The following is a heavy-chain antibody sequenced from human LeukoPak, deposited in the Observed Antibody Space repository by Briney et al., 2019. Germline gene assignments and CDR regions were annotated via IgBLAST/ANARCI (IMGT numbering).Heavy chain of an antibody. Sequence: GGSLRLSCAASGFTFSSYSMNWVRQAPGKGLEWVSSISSSSSSYIYYADSVKGRFTISRDNAKNSLYLQMNSLRAEDTAVYYCARDPGRVGYFDYWGQGTLVTVSS. CDR3: ARDPGRVGYFDY. J-gene: IGHJ4*02. V-gene: IGHV3-21*01. D-gene: IGHD1-26*01. CDR1: GFTFSSYS. CDR2: ISSSSSSYI.